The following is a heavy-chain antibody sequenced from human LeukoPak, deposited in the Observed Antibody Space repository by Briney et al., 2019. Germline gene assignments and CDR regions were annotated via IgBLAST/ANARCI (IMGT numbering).Heavy chain of an antibody. Sequence: SETLSLTCAVPGGSISSSNWWSWVRQPPGKGLEWIGEIYHSGSTNYNPSLKSRVTISVDKSKNQFSLKLGSVTAADTAVYYCARVRSRTVPSKRSDYYYYYMDVGGKGTRVTVS. J-gene: IGHJ6*03. D-gene: IGHD4-17*01. CDR1: GGSISSSNW. CDR2: IYHSGST. CDR3: ARVRSRTVPSKRSDYYYYYMDV. V-gene: IGHV4-4*02.